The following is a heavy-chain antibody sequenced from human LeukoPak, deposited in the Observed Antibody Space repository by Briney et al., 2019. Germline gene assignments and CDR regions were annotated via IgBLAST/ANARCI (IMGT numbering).Heavy chain of an antibody. CDR2: ISGSGGST. J-gene: IGHJ4*02. D-gene: IGHD3-22*01. Sequence: PGGSLRLSCAASGFTFSSYAMSWVRQAPGKGLEWVSAISGSGGSTYYADSVKGRFTISRDNSKNTLSLQMNSLRAEDTAVYYCAKEFYDSSGYYRFDYWGQGTLVTVSS. CDR3: AKEFYDSSGYYRFDY. CDR1: GFTFSSYA. V-gene: IGHV3-23*01.